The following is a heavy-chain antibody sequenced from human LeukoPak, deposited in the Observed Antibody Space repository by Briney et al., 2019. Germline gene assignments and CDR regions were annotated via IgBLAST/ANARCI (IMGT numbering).Heavy chain of an antibody. D-gene: IGHD6-6*01. CDR2: IYSGGSP. V-gene: IGHV4-4*07. CDR1: GGSTSSYY. J-gene: IGHJ4*02. CDR3: ARGRDSSSTFDY. Sequence: PSETLSPTCPVSGGSTSSYYWTWIRQPAGKGLEWIGRIYSGGSPNYNLSLNSRLTMSLDTSNNQFSLRLSSVTAADTAVYYCARGRDSSSTFDYWGQGILVTVSS.